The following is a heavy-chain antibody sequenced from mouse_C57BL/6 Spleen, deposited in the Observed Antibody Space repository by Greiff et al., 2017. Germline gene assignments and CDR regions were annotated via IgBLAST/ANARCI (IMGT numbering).Heavy chain of an antibody. V-gene: IGHV1-7*01. CDR3: AIYYYYDGYCDY. CDR1: GYTFTSYW. Sequence: QVQLQQSGAELAKPGASVKLSCKASGYTFTSYWMHWVKQRPGQGLEWIGYINPSSGYTKYNQKFKDKATLTADKSSSTAYMQLNSLTLEDSAVYYCAIYYYYDGYCDYWGQGTTLTVSS. CDR2: INPSSGYT. J-gene: IGHJ2*01. D-gene: IGHD2-4*01.